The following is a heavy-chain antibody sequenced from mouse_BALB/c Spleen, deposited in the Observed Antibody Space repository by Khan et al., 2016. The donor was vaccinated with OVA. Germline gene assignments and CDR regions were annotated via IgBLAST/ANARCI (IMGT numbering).Heavy chain of an antibody. D-gene: IGHD1-1*01. CDR2: IFPGKSDT. CDR1: GYTFTSYW. CDR3: TRAGYGAFAY. V-gene: IGHV1-5*01. J-gene: IGHJ3*01. Sequence: VQLQQSGTVVARPGASVKMSCKASGYTFTSYWVHWVKQRPGQGLEWIGGIFPGKSDTNYNQKIKARAKLTAVTSASTVNMELSSLTNEDSAVYYCTRAGYGAFAYWGQGTLVTVSA.